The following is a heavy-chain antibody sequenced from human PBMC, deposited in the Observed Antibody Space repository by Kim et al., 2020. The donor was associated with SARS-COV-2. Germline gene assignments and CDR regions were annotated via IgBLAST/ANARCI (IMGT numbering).Heavy chain of an antibody. J-gene: IGHJ4*02. CDR1: GFTFSDHF. V-gene: IGHV3-72*01. CDR3: ATIRGVMGY. CDR2: IKNKAYSYTT. Sequence: GGSLRLSCAASGFTFSDHFMDWVRQAPGMGLEWVGRIKNKAYSYTTEYAASVKGRFSISRDDSKNSVYLQLNSLKTEDTAVYYCATIRGVMGYWGQGTLVTFYS. D-gene: IGHD3-10*01.